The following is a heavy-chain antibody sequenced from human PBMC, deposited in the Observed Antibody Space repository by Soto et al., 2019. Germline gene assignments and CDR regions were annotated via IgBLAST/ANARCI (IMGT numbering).Heavy chain of an antibody. D-gene: IGHD4-17*01. CDR1: GGTFSSYA. CDR3: ARAENYGGNFFDY. Sequence: SVKVSCKASGGTFSSYAISWVRQAPGQGLEWMGGIIPIFGTANYAQKFQGRVTITADESTSTAYMELSSLRSEDTAVYYCARAENYGGNFFDYWGQGTLVTVSS. CDR2: IIPIFGTA. V-gene: IGHV1-69*13. J-gene: IGHJ4*02.